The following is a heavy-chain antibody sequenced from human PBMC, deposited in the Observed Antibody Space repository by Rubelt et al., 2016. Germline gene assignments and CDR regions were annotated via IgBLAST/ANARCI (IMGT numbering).Heavy chain of an antibody. Sequence: QEPLQQWGTGLLKPSETLSLTCAVYDGSFRGYYWGWIRQPPGKGLEWIAEISQSGIINDNPSLERRVAVSVDISKNQFSLRVSLLNAEDTAVYYCASWPLGYCSGGTCYSFDYWGQGTLVTVSS. D-gene: IGHD2-15*01. CDR3: ASWPLGYCSGGTCYSFDY. CDR2: ISQSGII. CDR1: DGSFRGYY. J-gene: IGHJ4*02. V-gene: IGHV4-34*01.